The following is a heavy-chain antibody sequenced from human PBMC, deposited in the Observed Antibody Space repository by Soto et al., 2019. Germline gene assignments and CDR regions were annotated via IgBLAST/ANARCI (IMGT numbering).Heavy chain of an antibody. CDR2: INSDGTIS. CDR1: GFTFDTYW. Sequence: GGSLRLSCAASGFTFDTYWMNWVRQAPGKGPEWLSGINSDGTISSYADSVKGRLTISRDNARNTLSLQMNSLRADDTAVYYCARLSGDHSAFFSYGMDAWGQGTTVNVSS. V-gene: IGHV3-74*01. CDR3: ARLSGDHSAFFSYGMDA. D-gene: IGHD2-21*01. J-gene: IGHJ6*02.